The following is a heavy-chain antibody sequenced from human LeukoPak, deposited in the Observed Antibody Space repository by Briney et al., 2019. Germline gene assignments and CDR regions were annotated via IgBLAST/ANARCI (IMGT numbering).Heavy chain of an antibody. Sequence: APVKVCDTPSGHTFTAYYMHWVRRAPGQGLEWMGWINPNSGGTNYAQKFHDRVTMTRDTSISTAYMKLNRLKSDDTAVYYRVTAPRNAYGSGWYSFLHWRQGTVVSVSS. D-gene: IGHD6-19*01. CDR2: INPNSGGT. CDR1: GHTFTAYY. CDR3: VTAPRNAYGSGWYSFLH. V-gene: IGHV1-2*02. J-gene: IGHJ1*01.